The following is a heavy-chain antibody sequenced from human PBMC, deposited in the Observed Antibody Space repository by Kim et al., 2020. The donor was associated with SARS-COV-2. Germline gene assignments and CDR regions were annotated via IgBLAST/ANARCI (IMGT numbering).Heavy chain of an antibody. Sequence: GGSLRLSCAASGFTFSSYAMNWVRQAPGKGLEWVSAISGGGSSTYYADSVKGRFTISRDNSKNTLYLQMNSLRAEDTAVYYCAKPRGGPAAIYFDYWGQGTLVTVSS. D-gene: IGHD2-2*01. V-gene: IGHV3-23*01. CDR2: ISGGGSST. CDR3: AKPRGGPAAIYFDY. CDR1: GFTFSSYA. J-gene: IGHJ4*02.